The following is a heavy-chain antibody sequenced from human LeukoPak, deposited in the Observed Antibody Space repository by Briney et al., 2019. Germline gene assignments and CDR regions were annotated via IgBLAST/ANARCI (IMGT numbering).Heavy chain of an antibody. CDR2: INPNSGGT. CDR3: AREIAVAANFDY. D-gene: IGHD6-19*01. CDR1: GYTFTGYY. V-gene: IGHV1-2*02. J-gene: IGHJ4*02. Sequence: ASVKVSFKASGYTFTGYYMHWVRQAPGQGLEWMGWINPNSGGTNYAQKFQGRVTMTRDTSISTAYMELSRLRSDDTAVYYCAREIAVAANFDYWGQGTLVTVSS.